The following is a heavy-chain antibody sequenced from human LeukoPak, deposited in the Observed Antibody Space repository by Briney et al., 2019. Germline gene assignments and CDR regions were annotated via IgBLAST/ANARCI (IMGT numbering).Heavy chain of an antibody. Sequence: GASVKVSCKASGGTFSSYAISWVRQAPGQGLEWMGGIIPIFGTANYAQKFQGRVTITTDESTSTTYMELSSLRSEDTAVYYCARGAHCGGDCYSGSDYWGQGTLVTVSS. CDR1: GGTFSSYA. D-gene: IGHD2-21*01. CDR2: IIPIFGTA. J-gene: IGHJ4*02. V-gene: IGHV1-69*05. CDR3: ARGAHCGGDCYSGSDY.